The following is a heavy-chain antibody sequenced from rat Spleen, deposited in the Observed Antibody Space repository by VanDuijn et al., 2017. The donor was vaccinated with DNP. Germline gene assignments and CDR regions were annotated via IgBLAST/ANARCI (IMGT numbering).Heavy chain of an antibody. V-gene: IGHV2-1*01. CDR1: GFSLTSNS. Sequence: QVQLKESGPGLVQPSQTLSLTCTVSGFSLTSNSVHWVRQPPGKGLEWIGAIWSGGSTDCISALKSRLIITRDTSKSQVFLKMSSLQTEDTAIYFCTRTYYGYEIMDAWGQGTLVTVSS. CDR2: IWSGGST. D-gene: IGHD1-7*01. J-gene: IGHJ3*01. CDR3: TRTYYGYEIMDA.